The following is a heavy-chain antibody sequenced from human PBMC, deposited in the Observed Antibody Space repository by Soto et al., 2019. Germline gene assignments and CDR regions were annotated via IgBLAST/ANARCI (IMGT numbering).Heavy chain of an antibody. V-gene: IGHV3-13*01. J-gene: IGHJ6*02. CDR1: GFTFSSYD. CDR2: IGTAGDT. D-gene: IGHD6-13*01. CDR3: ARLPYSSSWYYGMDV. Sequence: EVQLVESGGGLVQPGGSLRLSCAASGFTFSSYDMHWVRQATGKGLEWVSAIGTAGDTYYPGSVKGRFTISRENAKNSLYLQMNSLRAEDTAVYYCARLPYSSSWYYGMDVWGQGTTVTVSS.